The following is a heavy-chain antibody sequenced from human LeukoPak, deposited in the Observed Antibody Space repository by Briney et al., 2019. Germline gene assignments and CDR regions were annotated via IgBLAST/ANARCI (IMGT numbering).Heavy chain of an antibody. CDR2: IYYSGST. CDR3: ARLLDSGSGYYYYYYYGMDV. Sequence: SETLSLTCTLSGGSISSYYWSWIRQPPGEGLEWIGYIYYSGSTNYNPSLKSRVTISVDTSKNQISLKLSSVNAEDTAVYYCARLLDSGSGYYYYYYYGMDVWGQGTTVTVSS. D-gene: IGHD3-22*01. CDR1: GGSISSYY. V-gene: IGHV4-59*01. J-gene: IGHJ6*02.